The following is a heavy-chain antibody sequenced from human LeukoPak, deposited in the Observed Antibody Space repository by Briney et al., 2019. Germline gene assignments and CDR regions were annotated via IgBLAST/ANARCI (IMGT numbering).Heavy chain of an antibody. J-gene: IGHJ5*02. D-gene: IGHD3-3*01. CDR1: GGSISSGSYC. CDR3: ARDRLSDFWSGYNNWFDP. V-gene: IGHV4-61*02. CDR2: VYSSGST. Sequence: SRTLSLTCAVSGGSISSGSYCWSCIRQPAGGGLEWIGRVYSSGSTNYNPSLKRRVTISVDTSKNQFSLKLSPVTAADTAVYYCARDRLSDFWSGYNNWFDPWGQGTLVTVSS.